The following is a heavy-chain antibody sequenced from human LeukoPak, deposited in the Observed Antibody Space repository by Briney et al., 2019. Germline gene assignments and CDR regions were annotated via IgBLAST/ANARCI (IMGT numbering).Heavy chain of an antibody. CDR1: GGSISSSSYY. D-gene: IGHD2-2*01. J-gene: IGHJ4*02. Sequence: SETLSLTCTVSGGSISSSSYYWGWIRQSPGKGLEWIGSIYYSGSTYYNPSLKSRFTISVDTSKNQFSLKLSSVTAADTAVYYCARQLVVVEPAEFDYWGQGTLVTVSS. CDR2: IYYSGST. CDR3: ARQLVVVEPAEFDY. V-gene: IGHV4-39*01.